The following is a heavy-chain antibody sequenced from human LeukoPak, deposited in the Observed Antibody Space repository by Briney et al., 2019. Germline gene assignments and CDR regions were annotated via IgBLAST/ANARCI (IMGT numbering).Heavy chain of an antibody. CDR2: IYYSGST. CDR1: GGSISSYY. J-gene: IGHJ6*04. Sequence: SVTLSLTCTVSGGSISSYYWSWIRQPPGKGLEWIGYIYYSGSTNYNPSLKSRVTISVDTSKNQFSLKLSSVTAADTAVSFCARGSFFNYYCSGSLLYHYGMDVWGKGTTVTVSS. D-gene: IGHD3-10*01. CDR3: ARGSFFNYYCSGSLLYHYGMDV. V-gene: IGHV4-59*01.